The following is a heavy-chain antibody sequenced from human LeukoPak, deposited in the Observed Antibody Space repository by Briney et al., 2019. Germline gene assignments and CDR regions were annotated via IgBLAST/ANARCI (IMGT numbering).Heavy chain of an antibody. CDR2: ISSSSSTI. CDR3: ARDSGVSSSWPYYYYYMDV. Sequence: GGSLRLSCAASGFTFSSYSMNWVRQAPGKGLEWVSYISSSSSTIYYADSVKGRFTISRGNAKNSLYLQMNSLRAEDTAVYYCARDSGVSSSWPYYYYYMDVWGKGTTVTVSS. V-gene: IGHV3-48*01. D-gene: IGHD6-13*01. CDR1: GFTFSSYS. J-gene: IGHJ6*03.